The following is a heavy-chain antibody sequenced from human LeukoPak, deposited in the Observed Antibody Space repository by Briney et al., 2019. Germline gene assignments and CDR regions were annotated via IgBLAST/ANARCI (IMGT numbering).Heavy chain of an antibody. CDR3: IVFGDSNH. J-gene: IGHJ5*02. D-gene: IGHD4-17*01. V-gene: IGHV3-53*01. Sequence: GGSLRLSCAASGLTGSHNYVSWVRQAPGKGLEWVSAIHTSGDTCYADSVKGRFTISRDTSKNTLYLQINSLRVEDTAVYYCIVFGDSNHWGQGTLVTVSS. CDR1: GLTGSHNY. CDR2: IHTSGDT.